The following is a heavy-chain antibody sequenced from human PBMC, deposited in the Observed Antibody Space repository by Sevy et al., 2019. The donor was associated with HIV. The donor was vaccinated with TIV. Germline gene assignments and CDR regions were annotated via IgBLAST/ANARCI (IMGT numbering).Heavy chain of an antibody. CDR2: IKADGSET. CDR3: ARGANNLYN. D-gene: IGHD3-10*01. J-gene: IGHJ4*02. CDR1: GFTFSRDW. V-gene: IGHV3-7*01. Sequence: GESLKISCAASGFTFSRDWMTWVRQAPVKGLEWVAKIKADGSETYSVDSVKGRFSISRDNAKNALYLQMNSLRAEDTAVYYCARGANNLYNWGQGTLVTVSS.